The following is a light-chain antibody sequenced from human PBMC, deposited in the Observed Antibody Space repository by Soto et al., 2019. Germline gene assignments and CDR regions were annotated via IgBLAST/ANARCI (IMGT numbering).Light chain of an antibody. CDR2: GTT. CDR3: RQYNNWPKT. Sequence: EIVMTQSPATLSVSPGEIATLSCRASQSISSSLAWYQQRPGQAPRLLIYGTTTSAAGVPSRFSGSGSGAEVTHTISSRQSEDFAFYYCRQYNNWPKTFGQGTKVEIK. J-gene: IGKJ1*01. V-gene: IGKV3-15*01. CDR1: QSISSS.